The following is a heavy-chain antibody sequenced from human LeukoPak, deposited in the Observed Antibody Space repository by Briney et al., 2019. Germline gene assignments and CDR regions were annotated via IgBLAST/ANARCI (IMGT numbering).Heavy chain of an antibody. CDR3: ARAVIPVAVKPAFDY. CDR1: GYSFTSYG. D-gene: IGHD6-13*01. J-gene: IGHJ4*02. V-gene: IGHV1-18*01. CDR2: ISPFNGNT. Sequence: ASVKVSCKASGYSFTSYGFSWVRQAPGRGLEWMGWISPFNGNTNYAQRFQGRVTMTSDTSTSTAYMELRSLRSDDTAVYYCARAVIPVAVKPAFDYWGQGTLVTVSS.